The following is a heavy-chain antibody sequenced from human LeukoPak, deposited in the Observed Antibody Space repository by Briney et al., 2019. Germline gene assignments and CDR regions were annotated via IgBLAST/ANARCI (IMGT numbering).Heavy chain of an antibody. CDR3: ARLPVNYYYGMDV. CDR1: GFTFNSNY. Sequence: GGSLRLSCAASGFTFNSNYMSWVRQAPGRGLEWVSVIYISGTTYYADSVQGRFTISRDNSKNTLYLQMNSLRAEDTAMYYCARLPVNYYYGMDVWGQGTTVTVS. CDR2: IYISGTT. V-gene: IGHV3-53*01. J-gene: IGHJ6*02. D-gene: IGHD3-16*02.